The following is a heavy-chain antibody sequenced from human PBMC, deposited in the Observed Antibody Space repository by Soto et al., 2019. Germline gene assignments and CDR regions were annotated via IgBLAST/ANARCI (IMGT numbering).Heavy chain of an antibody. D-gene: IGHD2-15*01. J-gene: IGHJ4*02. CDR1: GGSISSYY. Sequence: QVQLQESGPGLVKPSETLSLTCTVSGGSISSYYWSWIRQPPGKGLEWIGYIYYTGNTNYNPSLQSRGTISVDTSKNQFSLKLTSVTSADTAVYYCARLSDCSGGRCYSAYFDYWGQGTLVTVSS. CDR3: ARLSDCSGGRCYSAYFDY. CDR2: IYYTGNT. V-gene: IGHV4-59*01.